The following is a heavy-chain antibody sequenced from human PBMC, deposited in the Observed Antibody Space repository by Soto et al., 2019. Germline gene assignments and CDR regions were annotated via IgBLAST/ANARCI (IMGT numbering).Heavy chain of an antibody. D-gene: IGHD2-8*01. CDR2: ISGGGQNT. J-gene: IGHJ5*02. CDR3: AKDLRGSLYFGLFDP. V-gene: IGHV3-23*01. Sequence: EVQLLESGGGLVQPGGSLRLSCAASGFTLSTSVMTWVRRAPGKGLEWVASISGGGQNTYYADSVKGRFGISRDNSQNTVFLHINRARDEDTALYYCAKDLRGSLYFGLFDPWGQGTLVTVSS. CDR1: GFTLSTSV.